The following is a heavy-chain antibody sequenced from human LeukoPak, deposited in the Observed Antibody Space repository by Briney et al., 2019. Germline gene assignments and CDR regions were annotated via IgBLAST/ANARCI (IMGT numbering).Heavy chain of an antibody. V-gene: IGHV3-48*03. D-gene: IGHD1-26*01. J-gene: IGHJ4*02. Sequence: TGGSLRLSCAPSGFTFSSYEMNWVRQAPRRGLEWVSYISNSGSTIYYADSVKGRLTIYRDNAKNSLYLQMNSLRAEDTAVYYCSREREYFDHWGQGTLVTVSS. CDR3: SREREYFDH. CDR2: ISNSGSTI. CDR1: GFTFSSYE.